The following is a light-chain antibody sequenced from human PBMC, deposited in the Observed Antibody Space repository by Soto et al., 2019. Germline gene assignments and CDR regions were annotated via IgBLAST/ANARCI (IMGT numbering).Light chain of an antibody. J-gene: IGKJ1*01. CDR1: ESITTR. CDR2: MAS. CDR3: QQYNSYPWT. Sequence: DIQMTQSPSTLSASVGDRVTITCRASESITTRLAWYQQRPGKAPNLLIYMASSLESGVPSRFSGRGSGTEFTLTISSLQPDDFAPYYCQQYNSYPWTFGQGTKVDIK. V-gene: IGKV1-5*03.